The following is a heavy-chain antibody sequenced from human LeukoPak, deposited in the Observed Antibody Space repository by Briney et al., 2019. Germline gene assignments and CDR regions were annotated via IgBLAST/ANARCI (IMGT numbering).Heavy chain of an antibody. CDR1: GYTFTSYG. V-gene: IGHV1-18*01. Sequence: ASVKVSCKASGYTFTSYGISWVRQAPGQGLEWMGWISAYNGNTNCAQKLQGRVTMTTDTSTSTAYMELRSLRSDDTAVYYCAREAGVIVVVPAATGYFDYWGQGTLVTVSS. J-gene: IGHJ4*02. CDR3: AREAGVIVVVPAATGYFDY. CDR2: ISAYNGNT. D-gene: IGHD2-2*01.